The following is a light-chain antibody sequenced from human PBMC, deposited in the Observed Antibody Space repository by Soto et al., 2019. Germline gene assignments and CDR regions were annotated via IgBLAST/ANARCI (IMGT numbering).Light chain of an antibody. J-gene: IGKJ5*01. CDR1: QSISSY. V-gene: IGKV1-39*01. CDR3: QQTYTTPEIT. CDR2: VAS. Sequence: DIQMTQSPSSLSASVGDRVTITCRASQSISSYLSWYQQKPGKAPKLLINVASTLQSGVPSRFSGSGSGTDFTLAISSLQPEDFATYYCQQTYTTPEITFGQGTRLEI.